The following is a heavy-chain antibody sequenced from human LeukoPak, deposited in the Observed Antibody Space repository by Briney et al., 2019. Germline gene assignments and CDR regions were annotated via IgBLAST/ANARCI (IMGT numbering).Heavy chain of an antibody. CDR2: ITSGGTYM. CDR3: ARGFGSTWATEY. Sequence: GGSLRLSCAASGLSFTSYSMTWVRQAPGKGLEWVSCITSGGTYMYYADSLKGRFTISRDNAKNSLYLQMNSLRVEDTAVYYCARGFGSTWATEYWGQGTLVTVSS. J-gene: IGHJ4*02. V-gene: IGHV3-21*01. CDR1: GLSFTSYS. D-gene: IGHD6-13*01.